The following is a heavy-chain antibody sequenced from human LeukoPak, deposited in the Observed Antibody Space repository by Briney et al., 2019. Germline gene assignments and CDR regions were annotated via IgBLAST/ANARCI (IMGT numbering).Heavy chain of an antibody. CDR1: GFTFDDYA. J-gene: IGHJ6*03. V-gene: IGHV3-9*01. CDR2: ISWNSGSI. CDR3: ARDTDMDV. Sequence: PGGSLRLSCAASGFTFDDYAMHWVRQAPGKGLEWVSGISWNSGSIGYADSVKGRFTISRDNSKNTLYLQMNSLRAEDTAVYYCARDTDMDVWGIGTTVTISS.